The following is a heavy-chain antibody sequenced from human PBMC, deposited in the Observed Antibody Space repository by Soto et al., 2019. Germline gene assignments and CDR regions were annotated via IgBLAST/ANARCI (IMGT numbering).Heavy chain of an antibody. J-gene: IGHJ5*02. V-gene: IGHV1-18*01. CDR3: ARIGGRRVIARFAP. Sequence: QVQLVQSGAEVKKPGASVKVSCKASGYTFTSYGISWVRQAPGQGLEWMGWISAYNGNTNYAQQLQGRVTMTTDTYTSTAYMALRSLGYDDTAVYYCARIGGRRVIARFAPWGQGTLVTVSS. D-gene: IGHD3-10*01. CDR1: GYTFTSYG. CDR2: ISAYNGNT.